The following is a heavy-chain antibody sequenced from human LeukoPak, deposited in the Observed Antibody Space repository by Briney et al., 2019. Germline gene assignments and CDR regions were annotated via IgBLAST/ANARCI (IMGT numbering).Heavy chain of an antibody. V-gene: IGHV4-34*01. CDR2: INHSGST. CDR1: GGSFSGYC. J-gene: IGHJ4*02. D-gene: IGHD4-17*01. Sequence: SETLPLTCAVYGGSFSGYCWSWIRQPPGKGLEWIGEINHSGSTNDNPSLKSRVTISVDTSKNQFSLKLSSVTAADTAVYYCARVLYGDYDYWGQGTLVTVSS. CDR3: ARVLYGDYDY.